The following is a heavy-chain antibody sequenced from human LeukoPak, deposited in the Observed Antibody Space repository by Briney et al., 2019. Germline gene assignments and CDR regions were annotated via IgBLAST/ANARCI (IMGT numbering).Heavy chain of an antibody. Sequence: GGSLRLSCAASGFTFSSYSMNWVCQAPGKGLEWVSSISSSSSYIYYADSVKGRFTISRDNSKNTLFLQLNSLRAEDTAVYYCARESESYDSSGSTFDYWGQGTLVTVSS. D-gene: IGHD3-22*01. CDR3: ARESESYDSSGSTFDY. J-gene: IGHJ4*02. CDR2: ISSSSSYI. CDR1: GFTFSSYS. V-gene: IGHV3-21*01.